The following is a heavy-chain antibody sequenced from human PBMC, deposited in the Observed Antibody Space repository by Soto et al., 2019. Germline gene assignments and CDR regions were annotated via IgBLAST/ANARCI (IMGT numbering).Heavy chain of an antibody. CDR2: MNPNSGNT. V-gene: IGHV1-8*01. CDR1: GYTFTNHD. D-gene: IGHD6-6*01. CDR3: ARGSRQLNHYYYYMHV. J-gene: IGHJ6*03. Sequence: ASVKVSCKASGYTFTNHDINWVRQATGQGLEWMGWMNPNSGNTGYAQKFQGRVTMTRNTSISTAYMELSSLRSEDTAVYYCARGSRQLNHYYYYMHVWGKATTVTVSS.